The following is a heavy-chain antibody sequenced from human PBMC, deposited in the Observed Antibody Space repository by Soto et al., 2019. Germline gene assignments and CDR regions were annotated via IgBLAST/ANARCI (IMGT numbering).Heavy chain of an antibody. CDR2: IFYSGST. Sequence: QVQLQESGPGLVKPSQTLSLTCAVSGGSISSGGYFWSWIRQHPGKGLGWIGFIFYSGSTFYNPSLKTPVTISVDTSKNQFSLKLTSVTAADTAVYYCARGDCSGGSCYYFDYWGQGTLLTVSS. CDR1: GGSISSGGYF. J-gene: IGHJ4*02. D-gene: IGHD2-15*01. V-gene: IGHV4-31*11. CDR3: ARGDCSGGSCYYFDY.